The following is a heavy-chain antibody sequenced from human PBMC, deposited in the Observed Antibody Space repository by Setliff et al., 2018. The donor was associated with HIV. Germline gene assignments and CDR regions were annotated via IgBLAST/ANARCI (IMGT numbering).Heavy chain of an antibody. V-gene: IGHV5-51*01. CDR3: ARHGYNDSRGYFDY. Sequence: PGESLKISCQASGYKFYTSWIGWVRRMPGKGLEWMGIIYPGDSDTRYSPSFQGHVAFSVDTSISTAYLHWSSLKASDTAMYYCARHGYNDSRGYFDYWGQGALVTVS. D-gene: IGHD3-22*01. CDR2: IYPGDSDT. CDR1: GYKFYTSW. J-gene: IGHJ4*02.